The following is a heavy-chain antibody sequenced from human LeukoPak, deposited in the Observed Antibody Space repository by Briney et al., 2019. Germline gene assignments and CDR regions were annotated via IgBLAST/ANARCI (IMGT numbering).Heavy chain of an antibody. D-gene: IGHD2-2*01. V-gene: IGHV6-1*01. CDR1: GDSVSSNSAT. CDR2: TYYRSKWSN. CDR3: ARRTGSAMGSYYSYYMDV. J-gene: IGHJ6*03. Sequence: SQTLSLTCAISGDSVSSNSATWNWIRQSPSRGLEWLGRTYYRSKWSNDYAVSVKSRITINPDTSKKQFSLQLNSVTPEDTAVYYCARRTGSAMGSYYSYYMDVWGSGTTVTVSS.